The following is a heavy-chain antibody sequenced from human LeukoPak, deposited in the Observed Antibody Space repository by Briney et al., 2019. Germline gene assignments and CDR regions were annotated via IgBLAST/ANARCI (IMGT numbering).Heavy chain of an antibody. D-gene: IGHD3-10*01. V-gene: IGHV1-69*04. Sequence: SVKVSCKASGGTFSSYAISWVRQAPGQGLEWMGRIIPILGIANYAQKFQGRVTITADKSTSTAYMELSSLRSEDTAVYYCARDPGNYGPGSYRTKNWFDPWGQGTLVTVSS. CDR3: ARDPGNYGPGSYRTKNWFDP. CDR1: GGTFSSYA. J-gene: IGHJ5*02. CDR2: IIPILGIA.